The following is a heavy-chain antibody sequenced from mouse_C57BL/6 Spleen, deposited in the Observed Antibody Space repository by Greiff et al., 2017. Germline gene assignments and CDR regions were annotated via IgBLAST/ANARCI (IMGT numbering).Heavy chain of an antibody. CDR1: GFTFSSYA. D-gene: IGHD3-2*02. CDR2: ISDGGSYT. V-gene: IGHV5-4*01. Sequence: EVQGVESGGGLVKPGGSLKLSCAASGFTFSSYAMSWVRQTPEKRLEWVATISDGGSYTYYPDNVKGRFTISRDNAKNNLYLQMSHLKSEDTAMYYCAREDSSGPDYWGQGTTLTVSS. CDR3: AREDSSGPDY. J-gene: IGHJ2*01.